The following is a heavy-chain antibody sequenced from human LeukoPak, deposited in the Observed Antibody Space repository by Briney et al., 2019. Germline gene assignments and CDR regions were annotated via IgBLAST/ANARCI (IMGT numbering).Heavy chain of an antibody. CDR2: INPGGGDT. V-gene: IGHV1-46*02. Sequence: ASVKVSCTASGYTFNTYYIHWVRQAPGQGLEWMGLINPGGGDTTYAQNLQGRVTMTRDTSTSTVYMELSNLISEDTAAYYCARGPRGQRFDYWGQGTLVTVSS. D-gene: IGHD1-1*01. J-gene: IGHJ4*02. CDR3: ARGPRGQRFDY. CDR1: GYTFNTYY.